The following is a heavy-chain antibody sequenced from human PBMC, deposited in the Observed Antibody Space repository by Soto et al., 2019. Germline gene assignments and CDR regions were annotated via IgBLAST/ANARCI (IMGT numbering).Heavy chain of an antibody. J-gene: IGHJ1*01. CDR1: GYTFTGYY. CDR2: INPNSGGT. D-gene: IGHD3-22*01. CDR3: ASGTYSSGYPAEDFQH. V-gene: IGHV1-2*04. Sequence: ASVKVSCKASGYTFTGYYMHWVRQAPGQGLEWMGWINPNSGGTNYAQKFQGWVTMTRDTSISTAYMELSRLRSDDTAVYYCASGTYSSGYPAEDFQHWGQGTLVTVSS.